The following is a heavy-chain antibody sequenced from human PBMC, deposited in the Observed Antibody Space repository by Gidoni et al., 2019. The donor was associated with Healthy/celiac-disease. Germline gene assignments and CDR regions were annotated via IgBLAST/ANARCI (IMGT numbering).Heavy chain of an antibody. CDR2: ISSSSSYI. Sequence: EVQLVESGGGLVKPGGSLRLSCAASGFTFSSYSMNWVRQAPGKGLEWVSSISSSSSYIYYADSVKGRFTISRDNAKNSLYLQMNSLRAEDTAVYYCAREIFLSSGWYSALDYWGQGTLVTVSS. J-gene: IGHJ4*02. CDR1: GFTFSSYS. CDR3: AREIFLSSGWYSALDY. V-gene: IGHV3-21*01. D-gene: IGHD6-19*01.